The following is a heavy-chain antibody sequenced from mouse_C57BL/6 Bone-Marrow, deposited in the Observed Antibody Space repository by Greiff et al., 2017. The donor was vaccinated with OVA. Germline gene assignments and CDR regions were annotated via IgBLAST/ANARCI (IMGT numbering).Heavy chain of an antibody. CDR2: ISDGGSYT. V-gene: IGHV5-4*01. D-gene: IGHD2-4*01. CDR1: GFTFSSYA. Sequence: EVHLVESGGGLVKPGGSLKLSCAASGFTFSSYAMSWVRQTPEKRLEWVATISDGGSYTYYPDNVQGRFTISRDNAKNNLYLQMSHLKSEDTAMYYCARRGYYDYDGFAYWGQGTLVTVSA. CDR3: ARRGYYDYDGFAY. J-gene: IGHJ3*01.